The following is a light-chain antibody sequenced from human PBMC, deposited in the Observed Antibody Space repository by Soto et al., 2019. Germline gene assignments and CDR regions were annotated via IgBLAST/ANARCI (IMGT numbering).Light chain of an antibody. CDR1: TGAVTSGHY. J-gene: IGLJ3*02. Sequence: QAVVTQEPSLTVSPGGTVTLTCGSSTGAVTSGHYPYWFQQKPGQAPRTLIYDTTNKHSWTPARFSGSLLGGKAALTLAGAQSDDEADYYWLLSYRGTNWVFGGGTKLTVL. CDR3: LLSYRGTNWV. V-gene: IGLV7-46*01. CDR2: DTT.